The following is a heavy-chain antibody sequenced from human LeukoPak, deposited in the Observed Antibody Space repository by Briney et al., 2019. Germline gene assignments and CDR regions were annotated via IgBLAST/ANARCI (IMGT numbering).Heavy chain of an antibody. CDR3: LAGYYYYYMDV. Sequence: GGSLRLSCAASGFTFNNYRMHWVRQASGKGLVWVARTNTHGTGANYADSVKGRFIISRDNANNTLYLQMNGLRDEDTGVYYALAGYYYYYMDVWGKGTTVTVSS. CDR2: TNTHGTGA. V-gene: IGHV3-74*01. CDR1: GFTFNNYR. D-gene: IGHD6-13*01. J-gene: IGHJ6*03.